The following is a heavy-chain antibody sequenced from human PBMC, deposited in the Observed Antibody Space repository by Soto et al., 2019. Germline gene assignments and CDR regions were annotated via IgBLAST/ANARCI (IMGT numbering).Heavy chain of an antibody. D-gene: IGHD3-10*01. CDR1: GGSISSYY. Sequence: SETLSLTCTVSGGSISSYYWIWIRQPPGKGLEWIGYIYYSGSTNYNPSLKSRVTISVDTSKNQFSLKLSSVTAADTAVYYCARGTGLWFGELLGGFDPWGQGTLVTVSS. CDR3: ARGTGLWFGELLGGFDP. J-gene: IGHJ5*02. CDR2: IYYSGST. V-gene: IGHV4-59*01.